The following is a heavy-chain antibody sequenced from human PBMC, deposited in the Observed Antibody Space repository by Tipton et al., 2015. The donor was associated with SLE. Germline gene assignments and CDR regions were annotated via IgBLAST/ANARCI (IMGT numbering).Heavy chain of an antibody. CDR2: IYYSGST. D-gene: IGHD2-8*02. V-gene: IGHV4-39*07. J-gene: IGHJ6*03. CDR3: ARDRGTDYYYYYMDV. CDR1: GGSISSSSYH. Sequence: TLSLTCTVSGGSISSSSYHWGWIRQPPGKGLEWIGSIYYSGSTYYNLSLKSRVTISVDTSKNQFSLKLSSVTAADTAVYYCARDRGTDYYYYYMDVWGKGTTVTVSS.